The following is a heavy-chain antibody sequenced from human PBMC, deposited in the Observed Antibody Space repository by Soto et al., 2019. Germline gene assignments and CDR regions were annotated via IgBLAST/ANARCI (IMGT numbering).Heavy chain of an antibody. Sequence: QVQLQESGPGLVKPSQTLSLTCTVSGGSISSGDYYWSWIRQPPGKGLAWIGYIYYSGSTYYNPSLKRRITLSVDPSKNQLSLKRSCVTAPDTAVYYGARTNFMTTGGGADYWGQGTLVTVSS. J-gene: IGHJ4*02. CDR1: GGSISSGDYY. V-gene: IGHV4-30-4*01. CDR2: IYYSGST. D-gene: IGHD4-17*01. CDR3: ARTNFMTTGGGADY.